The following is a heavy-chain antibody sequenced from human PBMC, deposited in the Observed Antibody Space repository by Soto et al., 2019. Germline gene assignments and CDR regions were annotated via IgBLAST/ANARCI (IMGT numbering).Heavy chain of an antibody. CDR1: GFTFSTYD. V-gene: IGHV3-21*01. Sequence: GGSLRLSCAASGFTFSTYDMNWVRQAPGKGLEWVSSISGSSSYIYYADSVKGRFTISRDNAKNSLYLQMNSLRAEDTAVYYCARGLYSYDSSGYPDYWGQGT. J-gene: IGHJ4*02. CDR2: ISGSSSYI. D-gene: IGHD3-22*01. CDR3: ARGLYSYDSSGYPDY.